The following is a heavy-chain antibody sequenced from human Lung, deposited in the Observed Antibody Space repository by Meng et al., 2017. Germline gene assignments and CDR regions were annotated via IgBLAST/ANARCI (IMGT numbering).Heavy chain of an antibody. CDR3: ARGGSYSSDY. CDR2: INPKSGGT. J-gene: IGHJ4*02. CDR1: GYTFTGYY. V-gene: IGHV1-2*06. Sequence: QVQLVQSGAELKKPGASVKVSCKASGYTFTGYYIHWVRQAPGQGLEWMGRINPKSGGTNYAQKFQGRVTMTRDTSISTAYIELSGLRSDDTAVYYCARGGSYSSDYWGQGTLVTVSS. D-gene: IGHD3-16*01.